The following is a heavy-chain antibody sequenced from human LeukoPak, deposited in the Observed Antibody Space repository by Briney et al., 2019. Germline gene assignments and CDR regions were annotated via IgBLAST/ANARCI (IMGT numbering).Heavy chain of an antibody. J-gene: IGHJ4*02. D-gene: IGHD5-24*01. V-gene: IGHV3-48*01. CDR1: GFTFSSYS. CDR2: ISSSSSTI. Sequence: GGSLRLSCAASGFTFSSYSMNWVRQAPGKGLEWVSYISSSSSTIYYADSVKGRFTISRDNSLNTLHLQMNSLRTEDTAVYYCAREFGHNRWYFDYWGQGALVTVSS. CDR3: AREFGHNRWYFDY.